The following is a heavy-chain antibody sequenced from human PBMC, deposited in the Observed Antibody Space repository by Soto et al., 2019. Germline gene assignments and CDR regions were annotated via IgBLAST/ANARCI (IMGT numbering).Heavy chain of an antibody. Sequence: SETLSLTCTVSGGSISSCYWSWIRQPPGKGLEWIGYIYYSGSTNYNPSLKSRVTISVDTSKNQFSLKLSSVTAADTAVYYCARIYSSGWYEGSFDPWGQGTLVTVSS. J-gene: IGHJ5*02. CDR2: IYYSGST. V-gene: IGHV4-59*08. CDR3: ARIYSSGWYEGSFDP. CDR1: GGSISSCY. D-gene: IGHD6-19*01.